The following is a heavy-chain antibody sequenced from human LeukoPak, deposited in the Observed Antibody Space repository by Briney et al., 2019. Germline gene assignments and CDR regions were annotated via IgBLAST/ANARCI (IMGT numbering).Heavy chain of an antibody. CDR1: GGSISSYY. Sequence: SETLSLTCTVSGGSISSYYWSWTRQPPGKGLEWIGYIYYSGSTNYNPSLKSRVTISVDTSKNQFSLKLSSVTAADTAVYYCAREGKYCSSTSCYSGYFDYWGQGTLVTVSS. D-gene: IGHD2-2*02. CDR2: IYYSGST. CDR3: AREGKYCSSTSCYSGYFDY. J-gene: IGHJ4*02. V-gene: IGHV4-59*01.